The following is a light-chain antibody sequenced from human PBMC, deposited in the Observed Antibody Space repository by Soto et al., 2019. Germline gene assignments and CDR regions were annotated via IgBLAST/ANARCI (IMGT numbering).Light chain of an antibody. CDR2: GNS. CDR3: QSYDSSLSGVV. Sequence: QAVVTQPPSVSGAPGQRVTISCTGSSSNIGAGYDVHWYQQLPGTAPKLLIYGNSNRPSGVPDRFSGSKSGTSASLALTGLHAEDEADYYCQSYDSSLSGVVFGGGTKLTVL. J-gene: IGLJ2*01. CDR1: SSNIGAGYD. V-gene: IGLV1-40*01.